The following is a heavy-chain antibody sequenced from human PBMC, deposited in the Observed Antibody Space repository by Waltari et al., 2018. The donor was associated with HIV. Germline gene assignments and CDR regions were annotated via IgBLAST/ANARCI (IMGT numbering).Heavy chain of an antibody. V-gene: IGHV3-43D*04. Sequence: EVHLVESGGAVVQRGGSLRLSCAASGFDLGDSGMPWVRQAPGKGLEWVSLISWDGTSTYYADSAKGRFTISKDNNKNSLFLQMNNLRAEDTAFYYCAKAHSSGWTGIDYWGQGTLVTVSS. D-gene: IGHD6-25*01. CDR3: AKAHSSGWTGIDY. CDR1: GFDLGDSG. J-gene: IGHJ4*02. CDR2: ISWDGTST.